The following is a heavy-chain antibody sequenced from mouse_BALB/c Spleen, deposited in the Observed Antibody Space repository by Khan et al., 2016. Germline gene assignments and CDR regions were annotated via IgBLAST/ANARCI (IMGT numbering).Heavy chain of an antibody. J-gene: IGHJ3*01. CDR2: IYPGDGTT. D-gene: IGHD2-4*01. CDR3: AGEITTFFTH. V-gene: IGHV1S56*01. CDR1: GYTFTNYY. Sequence: QVQLKESGPELVRPGASVKMSCKASGYTFTNYYIHWVKQRPGQGLEWVGWIYPGDGTTKYNEKFKGKTTLSADKSSSTASMLLSSLTSNDSAIYVGAGEITTFFTHWGQGTLVTVSA.